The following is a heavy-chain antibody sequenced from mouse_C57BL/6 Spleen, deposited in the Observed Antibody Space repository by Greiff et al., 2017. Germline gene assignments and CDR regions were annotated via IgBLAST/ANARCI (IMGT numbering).Heavy chain of an antibody. V-gene: IGHV1-82*01. J-gene: IGHJ4*01. CDR3: ARLSYDPTREDY. CDR2: IYPGDGDT. CDR1: GYAFSSSW. Sequence: QVQLKQSGPELVKPGASVKISCKASGYAFSSSWMNWVKQRPGKGLEWIGRIYPGDGDTNYNGKFKGKATLTADKSSSTAYMQLSSLTSEDSAVYFCARLSYDPTREDYWGQGTSVTVSS. D-gene: IGHD2-3*01.